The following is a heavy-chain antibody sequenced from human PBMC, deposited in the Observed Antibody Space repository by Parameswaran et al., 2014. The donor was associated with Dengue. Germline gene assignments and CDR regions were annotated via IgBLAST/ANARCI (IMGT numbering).Heavy chain of an antibody. J-gene: IGHJ3*02. CDR2: IIPILGIT. V-gene: IGHV1-69*04. CDR3: ARDSDARLGELRETLDI. Sequence: VRQMPGKGLEWMGRIIPILGITNYAQNFQGRVTITADKSTSTAYMELSSLRSEDTALFYCARDSDARLGELRETLDIWGQGTMVTVSS. D-gene: IGHD3-10*01.